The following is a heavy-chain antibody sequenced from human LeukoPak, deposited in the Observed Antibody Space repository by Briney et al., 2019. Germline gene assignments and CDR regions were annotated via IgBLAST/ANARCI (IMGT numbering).Heavy chain of an antibody. V-gene: IGHV1-2*02. CDR2: INPNSGGT. D-gene: IGHD6-6*01. CDR3: ARARSSSPFNY. J-gene: IGHJ4*02. CDR1: GYTFTGYY. Sequence: EASVKVSCKASGYTFTGYYMHWVRQAPGQGLEWMGWINPNSGGTNYAQKFQGRVTMTRDTSISTAYMELSRLKSDDTAVYYCARARSSSPFNYWGQGTLVTVSS.